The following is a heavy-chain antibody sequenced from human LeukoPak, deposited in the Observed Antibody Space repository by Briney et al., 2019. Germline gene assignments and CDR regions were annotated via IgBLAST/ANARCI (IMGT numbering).Heavy chain of an antibody. CDR2: ISSSSRYI. D-gene: IGHD6-25*01. Sequence: GGSLRLSCAASGFTFSSYSMNWVRLAPGKGLEWVSSISSSSRYIYFADSLKGRFTISRDNAKNSLYLQMNSLRAEDTAVYYCARVLEAASFDYWGQGILVTVSS. CDR1: GFTFSSYS. CDR3: ARVLEAASFDY. V-gene: IGHV3-21*01. J-gene: IGHJ4*02.